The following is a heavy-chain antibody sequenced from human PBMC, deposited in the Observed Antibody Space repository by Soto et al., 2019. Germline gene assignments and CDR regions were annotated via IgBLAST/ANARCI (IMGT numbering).Heavy chain of an antibody. V-gene: IGHV3-23*01. CDR2: ISGSGGST. Sequence: GGSLRLSCAASGFTFSSYAMSWVRQAPGKGLEWVSAISGSGGSTYYADSVKGRFTISRDNSKNTLYLQMNSLRAEDTAVYYCAKGSVADYDILTGYYPAPIDYWGQGTLVTVSS. D-gene: IGHD3-9*01. J-gene: IGHJ4*02. CDR1: GFTFSSYA. CDR3: AKGSVADYDILTGYYPAPIDY.